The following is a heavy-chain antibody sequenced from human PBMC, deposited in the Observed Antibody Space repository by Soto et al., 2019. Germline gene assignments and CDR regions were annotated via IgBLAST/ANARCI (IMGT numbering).Heavy chain of an antibody. Sequence: GASVKVSCKASGYTFTSYAMHWVRQAPGQRLEWMGWINAGNGNTKYSQKFQGRVTITRDTSASTAYMELSSLRSEDTAVYYCAIEAVPAAIAPSDYWGRGTLVTVSS. V-gene: IGHV1-3*01. CDR1: GYTFTSYA. J-gene: IGHJ4*02. CDR2: INAGNGNT. CDR3: AIEAVPAAIAPSDY. D-gene: IGHD2-2*02.